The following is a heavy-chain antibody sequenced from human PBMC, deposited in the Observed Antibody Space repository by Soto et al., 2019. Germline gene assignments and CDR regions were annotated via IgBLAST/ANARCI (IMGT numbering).Heavy chain of an antibody. Sequence: ASETLSLTCSVSGRSMSSNYWSWLRQSPDKGLEWLGYVFYGGTDYNPSLGGRVTMSVETSKRQFSLTLSSVTAADTAVYYCAAYRGALYFDFWGQGIQVTVSS. D-gene: IGHD4-4*01. J-gene: IGHJ4*02. CDR3: AAYRGALYFDF. CDR2: VFYGGT. V-gene: IGHV4-59*03. CDR1: GRSMSSNY.